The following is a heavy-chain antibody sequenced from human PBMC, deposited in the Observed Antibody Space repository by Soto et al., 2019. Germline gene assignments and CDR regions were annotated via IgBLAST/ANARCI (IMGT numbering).Heavy chain of an antibody. CDR3: ARGPTPVTTVTTSGYDAFDI. J-gene: IGHJ3*02. CDR2: INPNGGST. D-gene: IGHD4-17*01. V-gene: IGHV1-46*03. CDR1: GYTFTSYY. Sequence: ASVKVSCKASGYTFTSYYMHWVRQPRGQGLEWMGIINPNGGSTSYAQNFQGRVTMTRDTSTSPVYMELSTLRSADTAVYYCARGPTPVTTVTTSGYDAFDIWGQGTMVTVSS.